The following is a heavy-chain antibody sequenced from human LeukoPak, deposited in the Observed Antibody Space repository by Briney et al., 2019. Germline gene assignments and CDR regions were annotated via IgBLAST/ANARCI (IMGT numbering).Heavy chain of an antibody. J-gene: IGHJ2*01. CDR2: IYTSGST. CDR3: ARSRITIFGVVIERDWYFDL. D-gene: IGHD3-3*01. Sequence: PSETLSLTCFVSGGSISNYYWTWIRQPARKGLEWIGRIYTSGSTNYNPSLKSRVIMSVDTSKNQFSLKLSSVTAADTAVYYCARSRITIFGVVIERDWYFDLWGRGTLVTVSS. V-gene: IGHV4-4*07. CDR1: GGSISNYY.